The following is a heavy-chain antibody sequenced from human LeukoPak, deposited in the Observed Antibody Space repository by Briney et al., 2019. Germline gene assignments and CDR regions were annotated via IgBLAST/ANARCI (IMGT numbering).Heavy chain of an antibody. V-gene: IGHV3-21*01. CDR1: GFTFSSYE. CDR3: ARDLDGYSSSSGDY. Sequence: GGSLRLSCAASGFTFSSYEMNWVRQAPGKGLEWVSSISSSSSYIYYADSVKGRFTISRDNAKNSLYLQMNSLRAEDTAVYYCARDLDGYSSSSGDYWGQGTLVTVSS. J-gene: IGHJ4*02. D-gene: IGHD6-6*01. CDR2: ISSSSSYI.